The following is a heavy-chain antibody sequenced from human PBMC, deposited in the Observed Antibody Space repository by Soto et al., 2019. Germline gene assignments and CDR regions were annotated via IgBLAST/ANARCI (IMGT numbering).Heavy chain of an antibody. Sequence: GASVKVSCKASGYTFTDYFIHWVRQAPGQGLEWIGWINPYSGGADLSQKFHGRVTMTRNTSISTSYMVVSSLRSDDTAVFYCARLMHYSHSGGSSHSGFDMWGQGTLVTVSS. V-gene: IGHV1-2*02. CDR3: ARLMHYSHSGGSSHSGFDM. J-gene: IGHJ3*02. D-gene: IGHD2-21*01. CDR1: GYTFTDYF. CDR2: INPYSGGA.